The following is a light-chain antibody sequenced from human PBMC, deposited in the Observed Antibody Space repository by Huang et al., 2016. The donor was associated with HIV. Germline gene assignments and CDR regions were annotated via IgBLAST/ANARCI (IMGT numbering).Light chain of an antibody. CDR2: SAS. CDR3: QQGET. Sequence: EIMLTQSPATLSVSPGERATLSCRASQRISTNLAWYQQKPGLAPRLLIYSASTRATGIPARFSGSGSGTEFTLTIGSLQSEDFAVYYCQQGETFGQGTKLEIK. CDR1: QRISTN. J-gene: IGKJ2*01. V-gene: IGKV3-15*01.